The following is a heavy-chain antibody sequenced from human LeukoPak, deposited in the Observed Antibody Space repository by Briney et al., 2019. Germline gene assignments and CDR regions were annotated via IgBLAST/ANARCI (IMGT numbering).Heavy chain of an antibody. D-gene: IGHD6-13*01. V-gene: IGHV3-11*04. CDR3: ARDLHIPYIAAAGIDY. CDR1: GFTFSDYY. Sequence: NPGGSLRLSCAASGFTFSDYYMSWIRQAPGKGLEWVSYISGSGSTIYYADSVKGRFTISRDNAKNSLYLQMNSLRAEDTAVYYCARDLHIPYIAAAGIDYWGQGTLVTVSS. CDR2: ISGSGSTI. J-gene: IGHJ4*02.